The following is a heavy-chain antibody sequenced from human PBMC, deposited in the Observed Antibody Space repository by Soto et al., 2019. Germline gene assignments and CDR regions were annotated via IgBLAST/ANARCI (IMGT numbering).Heavy chain of an antibody. V-gene: IGHV6-1*01. D-gene: IGHD2-2*01. CDR1: GDSVSSNSAG. CDR2: TYYRSKWYY. Sequence: SQTLSLTCAITGDSVSSNSAGWSWVRQSPSRGLEWLGRTYYRSKWYYEYAVSVRGRITINPDTSKNQFSLKLSSVTAADTAVDYRASDRVGYCYAAFYIWGQGTMFTV. J-gene: IGHJ3*02. CDR3: ASDRVGYCYAAFYI.